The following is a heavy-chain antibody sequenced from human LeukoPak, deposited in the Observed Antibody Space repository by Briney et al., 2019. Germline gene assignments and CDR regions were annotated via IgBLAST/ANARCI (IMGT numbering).Heavy chain of an antibody. J-gene: IGHJ4*02. Sequence: GGSLRLSCAPPIFTFSDHYMDWARQAPGKGLEWVGRIRNKANSYTTEYAASVKGRFTISRDDSKNSLYLQMNSLKTEDTAVYYCAMVYDRSWKGSYFESWGQGTLVTVSS. V-gene: IGHV3-72*01. CDR1: IFTFSDHY. D-gene: IGHD1-1*01. CDR3: AMVYDRSWKGSYFES. CDR2: IRNKANSYTT.